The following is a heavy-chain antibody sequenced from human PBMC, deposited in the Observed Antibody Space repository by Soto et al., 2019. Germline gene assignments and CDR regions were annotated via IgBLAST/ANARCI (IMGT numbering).Heavy chain of an antibody. CDR3: ARAVTTPPNWFDP. J-gene: IGHJ5*02. CDR1: GFTFSSHA. CDR2: ISGSGGST. D-gene: IGHD4-4*01. V-gene: IGHV3-23*01. Sequence: EVQLLESGGGLVQPGGSLRLSCAASGFTFSSHAMSWVRQAPGKGLEWVSAISGSGGSTYYADSVKGRFTISRDNSKNTLYLQMNSLRPEDTAVYYCARAVTTPPNWFDPWGQGTLVTVSS.